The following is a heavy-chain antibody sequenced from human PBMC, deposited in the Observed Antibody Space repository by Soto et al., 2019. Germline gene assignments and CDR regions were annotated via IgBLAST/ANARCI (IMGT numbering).Heavy chain of an antibody. V-gene: IGHV3-7*04. CDR2: IKQDESHI. D-gene: IGHD3-10*01. CDR1: GFTFSNYW. CDR3: ARVILGSTRNAPDY. Sequence: DVHLVESGGGLVQPGGSLRLSCAASGFTFSNYWMSWVRQAPGKGLEWVANIKQDESHINYLDSVKGRFTISRDNAKNSLYLQMNGRRAEDTAVYYCARVILGSTRNAPDYWGQGTLVTVSS. J-gene: IGHJ4*02.